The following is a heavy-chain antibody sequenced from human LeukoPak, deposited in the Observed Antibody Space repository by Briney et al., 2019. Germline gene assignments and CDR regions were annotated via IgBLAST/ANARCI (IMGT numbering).Heavy chain of an antibody. V-gene: IGHV3-74*01. CDR1: GFTFSRYW. J-gene: IGHJ5*02. CDR3: ARVLSGSWDWFDP. CDR2: INPDGGTT. D-gene: IGHD3-22*01. Sequence: GGSLRLSCAASGFTFSRYWIHWVRQAPGKGLEWVSRINPDGGTTTYADSVKGRFTISRDNAKNTVYLQMNSLRAEDTAVYYCARVLSGSWDWFDPWGQGTLVTVSP.